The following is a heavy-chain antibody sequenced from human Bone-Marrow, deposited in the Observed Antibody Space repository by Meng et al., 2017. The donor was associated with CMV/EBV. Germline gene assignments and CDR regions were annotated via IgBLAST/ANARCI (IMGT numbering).Heavy chain of an antibody. CDR2: ISYDGSNK. CDR3: ARADQELVGEYYYYGMDV. V-gene: IGHV3-30-3*01. J-gene: IGHJ6*02. Sequence: GGSLRLSCAASGFTFSSYAMHWVRQAPGKGLEWVAVISYDGSNKYYADSVKGRFTISRDNSKNTLYLQMNSLRVEDTAVYYCARADQELVGEYYYYGMDVWGQGTTVTVSS. D-gene: IGHD3-10*01. CDR1: GFTFSSYA.